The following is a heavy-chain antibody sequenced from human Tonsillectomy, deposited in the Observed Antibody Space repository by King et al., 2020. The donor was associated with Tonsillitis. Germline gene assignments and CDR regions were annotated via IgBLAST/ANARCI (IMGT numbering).Heavy chain of an antibody. CDR3: ARGGPMARGVIYYYYGMDV. V-gene: IGHV4-39*07. J-gene: IGHJ6*02. D-gene: IGHD3-10*01. Sequence: LQLQESGPGLVKPSETLSLTCTVSGGSISSSNYYWGWIRQPPGKGLEWIGNIYDSGSTYYNPSLKSRVTISVDTSKIQFSLKLSSVTAADTAVYYCARGGPMARGVIYYYYGMDVWGQGTTVTVSS. CDR1: GGSISSSNYY. CDR2: IYDSGST.